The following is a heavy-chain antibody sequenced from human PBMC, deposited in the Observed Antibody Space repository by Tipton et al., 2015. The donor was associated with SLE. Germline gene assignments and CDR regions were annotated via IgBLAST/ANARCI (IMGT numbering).Heavy chain of an antibody. D-gene: IGHD4-17*01. J-gene: IGHJ6*02. CDR2: INSDGSST. Sequence: SLRLSCAASGFTFSSYWMHWVRQAPGKGLVWVSRINSDGSSTSYADSVKGRFTISRDNAKNTLYLQMNSLRAEDTAVYYCARSYGDYLYYYYGMDVWGQGTTVTVSS. V-gene: IGHV3-74*01. CDR3: ARSYGDYLYYYYGMDV. CDR1: GFTFSSYW.